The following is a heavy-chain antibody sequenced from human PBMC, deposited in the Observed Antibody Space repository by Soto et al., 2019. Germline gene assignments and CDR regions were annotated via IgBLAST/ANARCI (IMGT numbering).Heavy chain of an antibody. V-gene: IGHV3-30*03. CDR1: GFIFSNYG. D-gene: IGHD1-1*01. CDR2: VSADGIKT. Sequence: QVQLVESGGGVVQHGRSLRLSCAASGFIFSNYGMHWVRQAPGKGLEWLAIVSADGIKTYYADSVKGRCTVSRDNSKNTLYLQLHSITGDDTAVFYCVTDNAIQDNWYFDFWGQGAAVTVSS. J-gene: IGHJ4*02. CDR3: VTDNAIQDNWYFDF.